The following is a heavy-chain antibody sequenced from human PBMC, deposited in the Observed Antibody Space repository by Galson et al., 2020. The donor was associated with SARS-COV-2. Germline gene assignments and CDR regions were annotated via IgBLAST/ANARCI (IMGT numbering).Heavy chain of an antibody. Sequence: SETLSLTCTVSGYSVSTTNYWGWVRQPPGRGLEWIGSVYPSGTTYYNPSLKSRVTISVDTSKNQFSLRLDSVTAADTALYYWSRQGVNMIVLVTVPGWYFDLWGRGTLDTVSS. CDR1: GYSVSTTNY. D-gene: IGHD3-22*01. CDR3: SRQGVNMIVLVTVPGWYFDL. J-gene: IGHJ2*01. CDR2: VYPSGTT. V-gene: IGHV4-38-2*02.